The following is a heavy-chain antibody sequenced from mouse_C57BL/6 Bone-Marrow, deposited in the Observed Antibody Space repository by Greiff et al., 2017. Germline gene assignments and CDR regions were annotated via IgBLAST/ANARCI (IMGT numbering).Heavy chain of an antibody. V-gene: IGHV1-64*01. Sequence: QVQLQQPGAELVKPGASVKLSCKASGYTFTSYWMHWVKQRPGQGLEWIGMIHPNSGSTNYNEKFKSKATLTVENASSTAYIQLSSHTSKDSAVYYCARTHYCYDHYWGQGTTLTVSS. J-gene: IGHJ2*01. D-gene: IGHD2-12*01. CDR1: GYTFTSYW. CDR3: ARTHYCYDHY. CDR2: IHPNSGST.